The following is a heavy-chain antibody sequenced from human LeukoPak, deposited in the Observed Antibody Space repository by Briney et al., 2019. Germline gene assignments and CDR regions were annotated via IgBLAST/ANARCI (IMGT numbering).Heavy chain of an antibody. CDR2: INPSGGGT. CDR3: ARDLKRGYSSGRYSWGTGSSNDF. D-gene: IGHD6-19*01. Sequence: ASVKVSCKASGYTFTSYGISWVRQAPGQGLEWMGIINPSGGGTSYAQKFQGRVTMTTDTSTSTTYLELRSLRSDDTAVYYCARDLKRGYSSGRYSWGTGSSNDFWGQGTLVTVSS. V-gene: IGHV1-18*01. J-gene: IGHJ4*02. CDR1: GYTFTSYG.